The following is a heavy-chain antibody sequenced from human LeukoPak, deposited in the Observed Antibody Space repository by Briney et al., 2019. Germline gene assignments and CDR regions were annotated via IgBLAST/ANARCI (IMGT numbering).Heavy chain of an antibody. CDR3: AKARRQAAVDY. Sequence: PGGSLRLSCAASGFTFSSYDMHWVRQAPGKGLEWVAFIRYDGSNKYYADSVKGRFTISRDNSKNTLYLQMNSLRAEDTAVYYCAKARRQAAVDYWGQGTLVTVSS. CDR1: GFTFSSYD. V-gene: IGHV3-30*02. CDR2: IRYDGSNK. J-gene: IGHJ4*02. D-gene: IGHD2-15*01.